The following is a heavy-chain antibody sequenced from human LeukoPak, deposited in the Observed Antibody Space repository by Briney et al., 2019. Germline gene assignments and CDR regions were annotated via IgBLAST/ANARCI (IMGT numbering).Heavy chain of an antibody. V-gene: IGHV4-38-2*01. D-gene: IGHD1-14*01. CDR2: VYHSGNT. J-gene: IGHJ6*03. CDR3: ASTPTVYYYYMDV. Sequence: SETLSLTCAVSGYSISSGYYWGWIRQPPGEGLEWIGSVYHSGNTYYSPTLKSRVTISVDTSKNQFSLKLSSVTAADTAMYYCASTPTVYYYYMDVWGKGTTVTVSS. CDR1: GYSISSGYY.